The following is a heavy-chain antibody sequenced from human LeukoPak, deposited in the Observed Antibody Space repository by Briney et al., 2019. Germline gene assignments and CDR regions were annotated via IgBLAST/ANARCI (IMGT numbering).Heavy chain of an antibody. V-gene: IGHV1-69*02. D-gene: IGHD3-10*01. J-gene: IGHJ4*02. Sequence: ASVKVSCKASGYTFTSYYMHWVRQAPGQGLEWMGRIIPILGIANYAQKFQGRVTITADKSTSTAYMELSSLRSEDTAVYYCARLQYSMVRGVAPYFDYWGQGTLVTVSS. CDR1: GYTFTSYY. CDR2: IIPILGIA. CDR3: ARLQYSMVRGVAPYFDY.